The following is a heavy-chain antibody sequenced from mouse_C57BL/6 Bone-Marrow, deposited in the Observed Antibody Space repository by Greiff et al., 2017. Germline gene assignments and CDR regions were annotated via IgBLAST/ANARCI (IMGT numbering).Heavy chain of an antibody. D-gene: IGHD1-1*01. CDR1: GYTFTSYW. CDR2: IDPSDSDT. J-gene: IGHJ2*01. Sequence: VQLQQSGAELVQPGASVKLSCKASGYTFTSYWMQWVKQRPGQGLEWIGEIDPSDSDTNYNQKFKGKATLTVDTSSSTDYMQLSSLTSEDSAVYYCAREGNYGSSSWGQGTTLTVSS. CDR3: AREGNYGSSS. V-gene: IGHV1-50*01.